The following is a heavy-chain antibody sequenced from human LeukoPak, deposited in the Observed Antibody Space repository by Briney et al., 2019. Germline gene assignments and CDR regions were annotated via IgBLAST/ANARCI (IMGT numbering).Heavy chain of an antibody. D-gene: IGHD3-22*01. V-gene: IGHV3-23*01. Sequence: GGSLRLSCAASGFTFSSYAMSWVRQAPGKGLEWVSAISGSGGSTYYADSVKGRFTISRDNSKNTLYLQMNSLIAEDTAVYYCAKGQDYYDSSGYFSSFGYWGQGTLVTVSS. CDR2: ISGSGGST. CDR3: AKGQDYYDSSGYFSSFGY. J-gene: IGHJ4*02. CDR1: GFTFSSYA.